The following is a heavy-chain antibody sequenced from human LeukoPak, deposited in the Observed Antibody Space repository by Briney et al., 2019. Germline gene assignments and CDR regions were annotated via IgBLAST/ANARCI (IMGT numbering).Heavy chain of an antibody. CDR1: GGSFSGYY. J-gene: IGHJ6*04. Sequence: SETLSLTCAVYGGSFSGYYWSWIRPPPGKGLEWIGEINHSGSTNYNPSLKSRVTISVDTSKTQFSLKLSSVTAADTAVYYCARGRLLLRGMDVWGKGTTVTVSS. D-gene: IGHD2-15*01. V-gene: IGHV4-34*01. CDR3: ARGRLLLRGMDV. CDR2: INHSGST.